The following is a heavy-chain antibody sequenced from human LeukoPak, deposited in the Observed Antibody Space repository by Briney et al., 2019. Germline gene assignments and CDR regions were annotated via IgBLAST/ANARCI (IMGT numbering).Heavy chain of an antibody. D-gene: IGHD1-26*01. V-gene: IGHV3-30-3*01. CDR1: GFAFSSYA. J-gene: IGHJ6*02. Sequence: GGSLRLSCAASGFAFSSYAMHWVRQGPGKGLEWVALVSYDGGSKYYADSVKGRFTISRDNSKNTLYLQMNSLRAEDTAVYYCAKGGGATTSPYYYYGMDVWGQGTTVTVSS. CDR2: VSYDGGSK. CDR3: AKGGGATTSPYYYYGMDV.